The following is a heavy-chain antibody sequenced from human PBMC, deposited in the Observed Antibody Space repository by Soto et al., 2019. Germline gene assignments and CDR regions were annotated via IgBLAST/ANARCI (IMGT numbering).Heavy chain of an antibody. Sequence: EVQLVESGGGLVRPGGSLRLSCAASGFTFSYYWMHWVRQAPGKGLVWVSRIHSDGSSTTYADVVKGRCIISRDNARNTVDLQMNSVRVEDTAVYYCARGDRGAFALWGQGTVVTVSS. J-gene: IGHJ3*01. CDR1: GFTFSYYW. D-gene: IGHD3-16*01. CDR2: IHSDGSST. CDR3: ARGDRGAFAL. V-gene: IGHV3-74*01.